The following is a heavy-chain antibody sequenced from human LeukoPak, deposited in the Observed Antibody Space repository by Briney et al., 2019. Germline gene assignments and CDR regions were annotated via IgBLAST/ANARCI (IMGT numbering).Heavy chain of an antibody. CDR3: ASLLLDYSDDGVSYGGPHLPD. D-gene: IGHD3-22*01. J-gene: IGHJ4*02. Sequence: PSETLSLTCNVSGVSVSTSHWNWIRHRPGKGLEWLGCLSYTGKTDYNPSLKSRVSISLGSSNNHFSLELTSVTAADTAFYFCASLLLDYSDDGVSYGGPHLPDWGQGTLVTVSS. CDR2: LSYTGKT. V-gene: IGHV4-59*02. CDR1: GVSVSTSH.